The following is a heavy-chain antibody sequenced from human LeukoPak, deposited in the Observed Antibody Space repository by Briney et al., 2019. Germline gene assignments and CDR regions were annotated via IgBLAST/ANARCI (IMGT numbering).Heavy chain of an antibody. V-gene: IGHV1-46*01. J-gene: IGHJ5*02. CDR2: INPSGGST. CDR1: GYTFTSYY. CDR3: ARDPYSGSRVGSYTWFDP. D-gene: IGHD1-26*01. Sequence: ASVKVSCKASGYTFTSYYMHWVRQAPGQGLEWMGIINPSGGSTSYAQKFQGRVTMTRDTSTSTIYMELSSLRSEDTAVYYCARDPYSGSRVGSYTWFDPWGQGTLVTVSS.